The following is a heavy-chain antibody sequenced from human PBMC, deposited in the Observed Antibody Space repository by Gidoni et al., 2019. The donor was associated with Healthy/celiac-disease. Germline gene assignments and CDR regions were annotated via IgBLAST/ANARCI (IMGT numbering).Heavy chain of an antibody. CDR3: ARDRNIVATITGGLGYYYGMDV. CDR1: GGSISSGDYY. CDR2: IYYSGST. D-gene: IGHD5-12*01. V-gene: IGHV4-30-4*01. J-gene: IGHJ6*02. Sequence: QVQLQESGPGLVKPSQTLSLTCPVSGGSISSGDYYWSWIRQPPGKGLEWIGYIYYSGSTYYNPSLKSRVTISVDTSKNQFSLKLSSVTAADTAVYYCARDRNIVATITGGLGYYYGMDVWGQGTTVTVSS.